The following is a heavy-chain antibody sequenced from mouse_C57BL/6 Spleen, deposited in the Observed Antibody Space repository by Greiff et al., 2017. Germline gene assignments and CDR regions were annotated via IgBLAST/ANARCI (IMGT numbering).Heavy chain of an antibody. CDR2: INPGSGGT. V-gene: IGHV1-54*01. CDR3: ARYGNYWYFDV. D-gene: IGHD2-1*01. Sequence: VQLQQSGAEPVRPGTSVKVSCKASGYAFTNYLIEWVKQRPGQGLEWIGVINPGSGGTNYNEKFKGKATLTADKSSSTAYMQLSSLTSEDSAVYFCARYGNYWYFDVWGTGTTVTVSS. J-gene: IGHJ1*03. CDR1: GYAFTNYL.